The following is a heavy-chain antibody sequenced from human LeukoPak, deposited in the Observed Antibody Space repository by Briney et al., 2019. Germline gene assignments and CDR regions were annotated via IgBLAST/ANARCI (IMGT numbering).Heavy chain of an antibody. D-gene: IGHD6-13*01. CDR3: ARGGSSWNYYYYYGMDV. CDR2: INPNSGGT. V-gene: IGHV1-2*06. Sequence: GASVKVSCKASGYTFTGYYMHWVRQAPGQGLEWMGRINPNSGGTNYAQKFQGRVTMTRDTSISTAYMELSRLRSDDTAVYYCARGGSSWNYYYYYGMDVWGQGTTVTVSS. CDR1: GYTFTGYY. J-gene: IGHJ6*02.